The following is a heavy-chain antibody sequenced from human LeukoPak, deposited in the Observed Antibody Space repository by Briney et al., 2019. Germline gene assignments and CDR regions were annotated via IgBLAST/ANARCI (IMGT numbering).Heavy chain of an antibody. Sequence: SETLSLTCTVSGGSISSSSDYWGWIRQPPGKGLEWIGSIYYSGSTYYNPSLKSRITISVDTSKNQFSLKLNSVTAADTAVYYCARAPRLYDSSGYYYPLTPNFDYWGQGTLVTVSS. J-gene: IGHJ4*02. V-gene: IGHV4-39*07. CDR3: ARAPRLYDSSGYYYPLTPNFDY. CDR2: IYYSGST. CDR1: GGSISSSSDY. D-gene: IGHD3-22*01.